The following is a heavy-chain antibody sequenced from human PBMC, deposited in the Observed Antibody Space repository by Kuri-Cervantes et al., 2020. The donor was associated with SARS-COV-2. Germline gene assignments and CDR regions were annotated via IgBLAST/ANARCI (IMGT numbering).Heavy chain of an antibody. CDR2: IYYSGST. Sequence: GSLRLSCTVSGGSISSYYWGWIRQPPGKGLEWIGYIYYSGSTNYNPSLKSRVTISVDTSKNQFSLKLSSVTAADTAVYYCARRSTSITIFGVVNINPFDYWGQGTLVTVSS. CDR3: ARRSTSITIFGVVNINPFDY. D-gene: IGHD3-3*01. CDR1: GGSISSYY. J-gene: IGHJ4*02. V-gene: IGHV4-59*08.